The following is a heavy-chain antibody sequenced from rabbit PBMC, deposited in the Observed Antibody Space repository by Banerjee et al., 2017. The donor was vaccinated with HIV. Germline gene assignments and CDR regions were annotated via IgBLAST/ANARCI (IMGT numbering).Heavy chain of an antibody. V-gene: IGHV1S40*01. CDR2: INTSSGNT. D-gene: IGHD4-1*01. Sequence: QSVEESGGRLVQPGGSLKLSCKASGFDFSTYGVNWVRQAPGKGLEWIACINTSSGNTVYASWAKGRFTISKTSSTTVTLQMTSLTAADTATYFCARESEWLGWGLWGQGTLVT. J-gene: IGHJ4*01. CDR1: GFDFSTYG. CDR3: ARESEWLGWGL.